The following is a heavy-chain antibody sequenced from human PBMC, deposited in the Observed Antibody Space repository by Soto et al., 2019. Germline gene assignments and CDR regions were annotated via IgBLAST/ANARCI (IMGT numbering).Heavy chain of an antibody. Sequence: KPSETLSLTCTVSGGSISPFYWSWVRQPPGKGLEWIGYLCYSDNTNYNPPLTSRVTISVDASKHQVSLRLTSVTAADTSVYYSARVGGVAARTFDYWGQGTVVTVSS. V-gene: IGHV4-59*01. J-gene: IGHJ4*02. CDR1: GGSISPFY. CDR2: LCYSDNT. CDR3: ARVGGVAARTFDY. D-gene: IGHD3-16*01.